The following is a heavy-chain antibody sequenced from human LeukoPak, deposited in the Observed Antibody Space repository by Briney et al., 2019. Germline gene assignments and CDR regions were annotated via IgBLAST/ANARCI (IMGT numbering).Heavy chain of an antibody. CDR2: ISSKAYGGTT. J-gene: IGHJ4*02. Sequence: GGSLRLSCTASGFTFGDYAMSWVRQAPGKGLEWVGFISSKAYGGTTEYAASVKGRFTISRDDSKSIAYLQMNSLKTEDTAVYYCTRAPPEVGATYFDYWGQGTLVTVSS. V-gene: IGHV3-49*04. CDR3: TRAPPEVGATYFDY. D-gene: IGHD1-26*01. CDR1: GFTFGDYA.